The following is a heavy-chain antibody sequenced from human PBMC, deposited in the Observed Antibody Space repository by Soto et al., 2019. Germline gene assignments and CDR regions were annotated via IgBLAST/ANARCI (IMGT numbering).Heavy chain of an antibody. CDR1: GYTFTSYD. J-gene: IGHJ6*03. V-gene: IGHV1-8*01. Sequence: ASVKVSCKASGYTFTSYDINWVRQATGQGLEWMGWMNPNSGNTGYAQKFQGRVTMTRNTSISTAYMELSSLRSEDTAVYYCAKGPYYDILTGYSRAGYYYYYDMDVWGKGTTVTVSS. D-gene: IGHD3-9*01. CDR3: AKGPYYDILTGYSRAGYYYYYDMDV. CDR2: MNPNSGNT.